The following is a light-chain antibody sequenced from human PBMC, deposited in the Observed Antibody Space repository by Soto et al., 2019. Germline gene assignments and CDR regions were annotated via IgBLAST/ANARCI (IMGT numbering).Light chain of an antibody. CDR2: GAS. Sequence: EIVLTQSPGTLSLSPGERATLSCRASQSVSSSYLAWYQQKPGQAPRLIVYGASSRANGIPDRFSGSGSGTDFTLTISRLEPEDFAVYYCQQYGSSPTTTFGQGTKVDI. CDR3: QQYGSSPTTT. J-gene: IGKJ1*01. CDR1: QSVSSSY. V-gene: IGKV3-20*01.